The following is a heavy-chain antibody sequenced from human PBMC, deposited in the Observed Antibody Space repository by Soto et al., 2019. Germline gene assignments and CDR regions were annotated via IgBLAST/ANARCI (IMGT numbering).Heavy chain of an antibody. J-gene: IGHJ5*02. Sequence: ASVKVSCQAPRDTFTGYSINWVRQAPGQGLEWMGVINPHGGSTAYAQKFKGRVTLTRDTSASTVYMEVSSLTSEDTDMYYCARSSGGNFGIIIEGTNWFAPWGQGTLVTVSS. CDR2: INPHGGST. CDR1: RDTFTGYS. V-gene: IGHV1-46*01. D-gene: IGHD1-26*01. CDR3: ARSSGGNFGIIIEGTNWFAP.